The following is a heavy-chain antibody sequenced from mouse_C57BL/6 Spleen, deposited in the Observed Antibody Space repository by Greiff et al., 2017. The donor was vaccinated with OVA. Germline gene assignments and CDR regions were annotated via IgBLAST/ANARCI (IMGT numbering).Heavy chain of an antibody. Sequence: QVQLQQPGAELVMPGASVKLSCKASGYTFTSYWMHWVKQRPGQGLEWIGEIDPSDSYTNYNQKFKGKSTLTVDKYSSTAYMQLSSLTSEDSAVYYCARFRTGTGGYWYFDVWGTGTTVTVSS. V-gene: IGHV1-69*01. CDR2: IDPSDSYT. CDR3: ARFRTGTGGYWYFDV. D-gene: IGHD4-1*01. J-gene: IGHJ1*03. CDR1: GYTFTSYW.